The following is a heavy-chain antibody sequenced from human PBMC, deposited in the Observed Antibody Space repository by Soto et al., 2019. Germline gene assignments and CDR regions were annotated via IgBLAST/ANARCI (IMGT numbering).Heavy chain of an antibody. Sequence: ASVKVSCKASGYTFTSYYMHWVRQAPGQGLEWMGIINPSGGSTSYAQKFQGRVTMTRDTSTSTVYMELSSLRSEDTAVYYCARGIIAYYDFWSGPWGFDPWGQGTLVTVSS. CDR2: INPSGGST. J-gene: IGHJ5*02. D-gene: IGHD3-3*01. V-gene: IGHV1-46*01. CDR1: GYTFTSYY. CDR3: ARGIIAYYDFWSGPWGFDP.